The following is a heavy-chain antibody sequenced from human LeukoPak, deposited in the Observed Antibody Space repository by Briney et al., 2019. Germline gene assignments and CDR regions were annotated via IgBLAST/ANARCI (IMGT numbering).Heavy chain of an antibody. V-gene: IGHV4-59*01. CDR3: AREGGADSSDALDI. Sequence: SETLSLTCTVSGGSINTYYWSWIRQSPGKALEWIGYIYYSGSTSYNPSLKSRVTISVDTSKNQFSLKLSSVTAADTAVYYCAREGGADSSDALDIWGQGTLVTVSS. J-gene: IGHJ3*02. CDR2: IYYSGST. CDR1: GGSINTYY. D-gene: IGHD6-13*01.